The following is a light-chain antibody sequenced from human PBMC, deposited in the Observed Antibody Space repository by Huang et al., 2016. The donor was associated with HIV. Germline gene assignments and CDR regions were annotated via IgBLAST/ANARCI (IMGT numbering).Light chain of an antibody. Sequence: DIVMTQSPRSLPVTPGEPASISCRSSQSLLHSNGYNYLDWYLQKPGQSPQLLSYLGSNRASGVPDRFSGSGSGTDFTLRISRVEAEDVGVYYCMQALQTWTFGQGTKVEIK. CDR2: LGS. J-gene: IGKJ1*01. V-gene: IGKV2-28*01. CDR3: MQALQTWT. CDR1: QSLLHSNGYNY.